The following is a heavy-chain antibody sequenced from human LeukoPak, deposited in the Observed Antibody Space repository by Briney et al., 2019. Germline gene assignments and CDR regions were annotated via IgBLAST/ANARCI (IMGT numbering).Heavy chain of an antibody. Sequence: GGSLRLSCAASGFTFSSYWMSWVRQAPGKEPEWVAHIKQDASQEYHVDPVKGRFTISRDNAKNSLYLQMNSLRAEDTAVYYCARGVVYPAWSGPHWSDYWGQGALVTVSS. CDR2: IKQDASQE. V-gene: IGHV3-7*01. CDR1: GFTFSSYW. D-gene: IGHD3-3*01. J-gene: IGHJ4*02. CDR3: ARGVVYPAWSGPHWSDY.